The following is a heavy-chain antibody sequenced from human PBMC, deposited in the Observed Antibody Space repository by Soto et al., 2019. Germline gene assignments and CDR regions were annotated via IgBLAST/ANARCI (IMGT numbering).Heavy chain of an antibody. Sequence: PSETLSLTCTVSGGSISSGGYYWSWIRQHPGKGLEWIGYIYYSGSTYYNPSLKSRVTISVDTSKNQFSLKLSSVTAADTAVYYCARGEAYYDILTGYYTRPPFDYWGQGTLVTVSS. D-gene: IGHD3-9*01. V-gene: IGHV4-31*03. J-gene: IGHJ4*02. CDR2: IYYSGST. CDR1: GGSISSGGYY. CDR3: ARGEAYYDILTGYYTRPPFDY.